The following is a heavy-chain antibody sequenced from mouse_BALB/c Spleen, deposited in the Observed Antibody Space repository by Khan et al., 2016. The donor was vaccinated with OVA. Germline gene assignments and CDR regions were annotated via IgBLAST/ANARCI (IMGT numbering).Heavy chain of an antibody. CDR1: GFSIKDTY. Sequence: VQLKESGAELVKPGASVTLSCTASGFSIKDTYLHWVNQRPEQGQEWVGRFDPENGYVKFDPKFQGKATITADTSSSTVYLQFSSLTSEDTAALCCARMSNYDGAYWGQGTLVTVS. CDR3: ARMSNYDGAY. V-gene: IGHV14-3*02. CDR2: FDPENGYV. J-gene: IGHJ3*01. D-gene: IGHD2-4*01.